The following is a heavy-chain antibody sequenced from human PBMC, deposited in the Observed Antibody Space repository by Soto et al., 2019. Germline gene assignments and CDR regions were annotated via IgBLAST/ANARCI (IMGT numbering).Heavy chain of an antibody. CDR1: GYSLTSYW. V-gene: IGHV3-49*02. J-gene: IGHJ6*02. CDR2: IRSKAYGGTT. CDR3: TRGAPIFGVVIDGMDV. D-gene: IGHD3-3*01. Sequence: GQSLKISCKGSGYSLTSYWIGWVLQMPGKGLEWVGFIRSKAYGGTTEYAASVKGRFTISRDDSKSIAYLQMNSLKTEDTAVYYCTRGAPIFGVVIDGMDVWGQGTTVTVSS.